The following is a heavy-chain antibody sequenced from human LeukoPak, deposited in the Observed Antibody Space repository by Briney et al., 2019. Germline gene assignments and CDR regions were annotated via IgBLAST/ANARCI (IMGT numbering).Heavy chain of an antibody. CDR2: IGRSGTNT. CDR3: VRGDSRDY. D-gene: IGHD3-22*01. V-gene: IGHV3-21*01. Sequence: PGGSLRLSCAAYGFTFSTSTMDWVRQASGKGLEWVSSIGRSGTNTHYADSVKGRFTISRDNAMQSLYLQMNSLRADDTAVYYCVRGDSRDYWGQGTLVTVSS. CDR1: GFTFSTST. J-gene: IGHJ4*02.